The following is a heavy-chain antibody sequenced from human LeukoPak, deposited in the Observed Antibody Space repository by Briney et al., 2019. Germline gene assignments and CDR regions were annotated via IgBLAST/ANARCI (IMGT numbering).Heavy chain of an antibody. CDR1: GGSITGYY. Sequence: SETLSLTCTVSGGSITGYYWSWFRQPPGKGLEWIGYIYYSGSTNYNPSLKSRVTILVNTSKNQFSLKLNSVTAADTAVYYCARHYGSGTHPLDYWGKGTLVSVSS. V-gene: IGHV4-59*08. J-gene: IGHJ4*02. D-gene: IGHD3-10*01. CDR2: IYYSGST. CDR3: ARHYGSGTHPLDY.